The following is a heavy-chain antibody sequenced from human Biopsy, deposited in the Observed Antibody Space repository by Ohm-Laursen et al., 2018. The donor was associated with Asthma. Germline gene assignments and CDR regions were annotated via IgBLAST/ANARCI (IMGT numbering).Heavy chain of an antibody. CDR2: ISVYNGNT. CDR1: GYTFNSAG. Sequence: ASERASCKTSGYTFNSAGITWVRQAPGQGLECMGWISVYNGNTKVAQKLQDRVTMITDTSTSTAYMELRSLRSDDTAVYFCARAVDYSHYYGIDVWGQGTTVTVS. V-gene: IGHV1-18*01. CDR3: ARAVDYSHYYGIDV. J-gene: IGHJ6*02. D-gene: IGHD3-10*01.